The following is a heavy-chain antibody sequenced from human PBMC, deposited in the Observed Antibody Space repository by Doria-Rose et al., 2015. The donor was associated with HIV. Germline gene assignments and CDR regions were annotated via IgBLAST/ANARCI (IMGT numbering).Heavy chain of an antibody. CDR2: IFSDDER. CDR3: ARIKSSRWYHKYYFDF. J-gene: IGHJ4*02. D-gene: IGHD6-13*01. CDR1: GVSLSSPGMG. Sequence: QESGPVLVKPTETLTLTCTVSGVSLSSPGMGVSWIRQPPGKALEWLANIFSDDERSYNTSLKIRLYTSRCTSKSQVVLTMTDMDPVDTATYYCARIKSSRWYHKYYFDFWGQGTLVIVSA. V-gene: IGHV2-26*01.